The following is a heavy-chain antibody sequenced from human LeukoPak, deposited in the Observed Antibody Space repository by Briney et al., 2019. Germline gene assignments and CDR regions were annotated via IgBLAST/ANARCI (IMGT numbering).Heavy chain of an antibody. D-gene: IGHD2-2*01. CDR2: ISGSGGST. V-gene: IGHV3-23*01. CDR3: AKDDIVVVPAARTFDY. J-gene: IGHJ4*02. Sequence: PGGSLRLSCAASGFTFSSYAMSWVRQAPGKGLEWVSAISGSGGSTYYADSVKGRFTISRDNSKNTLYLQMNSLRAEDTAVYYCAKDDIVVVPAARTFDYWGQGTLVTVSS. CDR1: GFTFSSYA.